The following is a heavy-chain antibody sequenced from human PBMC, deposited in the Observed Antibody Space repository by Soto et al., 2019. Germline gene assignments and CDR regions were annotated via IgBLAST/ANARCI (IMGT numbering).Heavy chain of an antibody. D-gene: IGHD2-15*01. CDR3: ASGVVTAKNGLDI. Sequence: GGSLRLSCAASGFTFSSHWMHWVRQVPGKGLVWVSRMNSDGSSTRYADSVKGRFTVSRDNAKNTLYLQMNSLRAEDTAVYYCASGVVTAKNGLDIWGQGTVVTVSS. CDR2: MNSDGSST. V-gene: IGHV3-74*01. J-gene: IGHJ3*02. CDR1: GFTFSSHW.